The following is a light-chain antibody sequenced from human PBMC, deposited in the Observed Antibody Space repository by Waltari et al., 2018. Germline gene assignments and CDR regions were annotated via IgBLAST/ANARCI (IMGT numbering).Light chain of an antibody. Sequence: QSALTQPAPVSGSPGQSITIPCTGSSPDLWSSPLVPWYQHHPDKAPKLLIYGGTDRPSGISHRFSGSKSGNTASLTISTLQAEDEADYYCFSYADGRSLVFGGGTKMTVL. CDR2: GGT. V-gene: IGLV2-23*01. CDR1: SPDLWSSPL. CDR3: FSYADGRSLV. J-gene: IGLJ2*01.